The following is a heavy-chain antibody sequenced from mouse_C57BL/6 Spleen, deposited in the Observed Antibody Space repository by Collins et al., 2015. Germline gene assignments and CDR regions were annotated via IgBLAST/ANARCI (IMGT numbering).Heavy chain of an antibody. Sequence: DVQLQESGPGLVKPSQSLSLTCTVTGYSITSDYAWNWIRQFPGNKLEWMGYISYSGSTSYNPSLKSRISITRDTSKNQFFLQLNSVTTEDTATYYCARGKGYFDVWGAGTTVTVSS. V-gene: IGHV3-2*02. CDR2: ISYSGST. CDR3: ARGKGYFDV. CDR1: GYSITSDYA. J-gene: IGHJ1*01.